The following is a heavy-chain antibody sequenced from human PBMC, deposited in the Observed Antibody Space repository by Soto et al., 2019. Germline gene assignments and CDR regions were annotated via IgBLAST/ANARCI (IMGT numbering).Heavy chain of an antibody. CDR2: ISTDKGNT. V-gene: IGHV1-18*01. J-gene: IGHJ4*02. CDR1: GYSFTTYG. CDR3: ARDRDWNLDY. D-gene: IGHD2-21*02. Sequence: ASVKVSCKASGYSFTTYGMTWVRQAPGQGLEWMGWISTDKGNTKYAQNFQSRATLTTDTSTSTAYMELRSLRSDDTAVYYCARDRDWNLDYWGQGTLVTVP.